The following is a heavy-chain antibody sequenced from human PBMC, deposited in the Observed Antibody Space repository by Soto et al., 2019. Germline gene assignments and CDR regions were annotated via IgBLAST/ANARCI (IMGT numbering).Heavy chain of an antibody. CDR3: ARVGGTGGYTYGLDY. J-gene: IGHJ4*02. Sequence: ASVKVSCKASGGTFSSYAISWVRQAPGQGPEWMGGIIPVFGTGIYAQKFQGRVTITADKSTNTAYMELSSLRSEDTAVYFCARVGGTGGYTYGLDYWGQGTLVTVSS. CDR1: GGTFSSYA. V-gene: IGHV1-69*06. CDR2: IIPVFGTG. D-gene: IGHD5-18*01.